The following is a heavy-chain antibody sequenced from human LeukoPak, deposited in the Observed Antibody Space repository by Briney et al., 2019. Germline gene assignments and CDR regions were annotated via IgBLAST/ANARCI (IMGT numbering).Heavy chain of an antibody. D-gene: IGHD3-10*01. CDR1: GGTFSSYA. CDR3: ARDRGNYYGSGNDMGDY. CDR2: IIPIFGTA. J-gene: IGHJ4*02. Sequence: SVKVSCKASGGTFSSYAISWVRQAPGQGLEWMGRIIPIFGTASYAQKFQGRVTITTDESTSTAYMELSSLRSEDTAVYYCARDRGNYYGSGNDMGDYWGQGTLVTVSS. V-gene: IGHV1-69*05.